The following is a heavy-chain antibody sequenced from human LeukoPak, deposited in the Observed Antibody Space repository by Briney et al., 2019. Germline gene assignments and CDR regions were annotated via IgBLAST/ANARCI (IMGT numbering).Heavy chain of an antibody. Sequence: GGSLRLSCAASGFTVSSNYMSWGRQAPGKGVGWGSVIYSGGSTYYADSVKGRFTISRDNSKNTLYLQMNSLRAEDTAVYYCARDREEEQWPGSFEYWGQGTLVTVSS. D-gene: IGHD6-19*01. CDR3: ARDREEEQWPGSFEY. CDR1: GFTVSSNY. CDR2: IYSGGST. J-gene: IGHJ4*02. V-gene: IGHV3-66*02.